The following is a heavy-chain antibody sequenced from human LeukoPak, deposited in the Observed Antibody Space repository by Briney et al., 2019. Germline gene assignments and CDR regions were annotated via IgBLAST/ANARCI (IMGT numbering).Heavy chain of an antibody. CDR3: ARTDSSGYYYWFDP. CDR1: GGSISTYY. Sequence: SETLSLTCTVSGGSISTYYWSWIRQPPGKGLEWIGYIYYSGSTNYNPSLKSRDTISVDTTKNQFSLKLSSVTAADTAVYYCARTDSSGYYYWFDPWGQGTLVTVSS. D-gene: IGHD3-22*01. V-gene: IGHV4-59*08. CDR2: IYYSGST. J-gene: IGHJ5*02.